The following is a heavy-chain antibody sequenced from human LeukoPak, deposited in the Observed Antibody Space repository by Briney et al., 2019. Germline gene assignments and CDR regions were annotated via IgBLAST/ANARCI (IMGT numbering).Heavy chain of an antibody. CDR1: GYTFTGYY. CDR2: INPQNTGT. CDR3: ARGGPLEWAPDAFDL. D-gene: IGHD1-1*01. Sequence: ASVKVSCKASGYTFTGYYIHWVRQAPGQGLEWMGWINPQNTGTNYAQKFQDRVTMTRDTSIRTDYMVLIRLKSDDTAVFYCARGGPLEWAPDAFDLWGQGTMVTVSS. V-gene: IGHV1-2*02. J-gene: IGHJ3*01.